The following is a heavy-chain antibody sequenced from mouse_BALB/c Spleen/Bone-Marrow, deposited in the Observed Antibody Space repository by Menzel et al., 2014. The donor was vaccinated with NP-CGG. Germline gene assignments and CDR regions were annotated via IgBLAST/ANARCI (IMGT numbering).Heavy chain of an antibody. CDR2: INPSNGGT. Sequence: VQVVESGAELVKPGASVKLSCKASGYTFSSDYMYWVKQRPGQGLEWIGEINPSNGGTNFNEKFKSKATLTVDKSSSTVYMQLSSLTSEDSAVYYCTRSRRAMDYWGQGTSVTVSS. J-gene: IGHJ4*01. CDR3: TRSRRAMDY. CDR1: GYTFSSDY. V-gene: IGHV1S81*02. D-gene: IGHD2-12*01.